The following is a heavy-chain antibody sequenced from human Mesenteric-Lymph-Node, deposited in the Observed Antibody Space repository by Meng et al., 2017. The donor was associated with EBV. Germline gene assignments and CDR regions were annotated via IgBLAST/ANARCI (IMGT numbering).Heavy chain of an antibody. CDR1: GGSISSSNW. J-gene: IGHJ4*02. V-gene: IGHV4-4*02. D-gene: IGHD2-2*01. CDR2: IYHSGNT. Sequence: EAGPGLLKPSVTLSLTCARSGGSISSSNWWIWVRQTPGKGLEWIGEIYHSGNTNYNPSLGGRAAISLDKSKNQYSLRLSSVTAADTAVYYCARSGYCSTTSCYPFDYWGQGILVTVSS. CDR3: ARSGYCSTTSCYPFDY.